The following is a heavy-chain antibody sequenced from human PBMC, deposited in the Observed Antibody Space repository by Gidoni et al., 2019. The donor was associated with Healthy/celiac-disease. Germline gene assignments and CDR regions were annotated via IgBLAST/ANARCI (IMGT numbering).Heavy chain of an antibody. CDR3: ARDQSYGDYPDAFDI. V-gene: IGHV4-59*01. CDR2: IYYSGST. Sequence: QVQLQESGPGLVQPSETLSLTCTVSGGSISSYYLSWIRQPPGKGLEWIGDIYYSGSTNYNPSLKSRVTISVDTSKNQFSLKLSSVTAADTAVYYCARDQSYGDYPDAFDIWGQGTMVTVSS. J-gene: IGHJ3*02. CDR1: GGSISSYY. D-gene: IGHD4-17*01.